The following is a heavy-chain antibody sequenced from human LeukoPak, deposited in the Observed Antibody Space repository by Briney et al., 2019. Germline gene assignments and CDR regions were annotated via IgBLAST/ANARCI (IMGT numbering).Heavy chain of an antibody. CDR2: IIPILGIA. J-gene: IGHJ4*02. CDR3: ARSVRARAPRNFDY. Sequence: SSVKVSCKASGGTFSSYAISWVRQAPGQGLEWMGRIIPILGIANYAQKFQGRVTITADKSTSTAYMELSSLRSEDTAVYYCARSVRARAPRNFDYWGQGTLVTVSS. V-gene: IGHV1-69*04. CDR1: GGTFSSYA.